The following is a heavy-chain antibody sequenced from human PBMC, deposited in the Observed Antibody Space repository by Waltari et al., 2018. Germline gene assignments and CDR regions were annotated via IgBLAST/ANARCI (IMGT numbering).Heavy chain of an antibody. CDR2: IGWNSVAI. J-gene: IGHJ4*02. CDR3: VKGGWGFGAFYEQH. D-gene: IGHD3-10*01. V-gene: IGHV3-9*01. Sequence: EVQLVTSGGGLVQPGRSLRLACVGSGFRFDDYAMYWGRQRPGKGLEWLSGIGWNSVAIGYADSGRGRFSTYRDNARKSLYLQMGRLRPEDTALYYCVKGGWGFGAFYEQHWGQGIQVTVSS. CDR1: GFRFDDYA.